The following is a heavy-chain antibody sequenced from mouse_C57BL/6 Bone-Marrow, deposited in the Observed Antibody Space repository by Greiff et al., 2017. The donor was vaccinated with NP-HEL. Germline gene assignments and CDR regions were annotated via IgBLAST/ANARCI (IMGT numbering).Heavy chain of an antibody. CDR2: IYPGSGGT. D-gene: IGHD3-2*02. CDR1: GYTFTSYW. V-gene: IGHV1-55*01. J-gene: IGHJ3*01. Sequence: VQLQQPGAELVKPGASVKMSCKASGYTFTSYWITWVKQRPGQGLEWIGDIYPGSGGTNYNEKFKSKATLTVDTSSSTAYMQLSSLTSEDSAVYYCARLQTAQATGAYWGQGTMVTVSA. CDR3: ARLQTAQATGAY.